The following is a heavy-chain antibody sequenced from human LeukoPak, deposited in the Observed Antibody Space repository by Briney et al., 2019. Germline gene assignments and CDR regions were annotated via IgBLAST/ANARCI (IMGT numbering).Heavy chain of an antibody. CDR2: ISAYNGNT. Sequence: ASVKVSCKASGYTFTSYGISWVRQAPGQGLEWMGWISAYNGNTNYAQKLQGRVTMTTDTSTSTAYMELRSLRSDDTAVYYCARVGAFVVVPAAMSPWGQGTLVTVSS. D-gene: IGHD2-2*01. CDR1: GYTFTSYG. J-gene: IGHJ5*02. V-gene: IGHV1-18*01. CDR3: ARVGAFVVVPAAMSP.